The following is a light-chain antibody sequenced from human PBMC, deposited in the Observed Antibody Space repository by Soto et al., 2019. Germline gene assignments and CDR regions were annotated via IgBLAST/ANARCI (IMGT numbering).Light chain of an antibody. CDR2: AIS. CDR1: ESVNNN. CDR3: QQYNTWRT. J-gene: IGKJ1*01. V-gene: IGKV3-15*01. Sequence: EIVLTQSPGTLSLSPGERATLSCRASESVNNNLAWYQQKPGQAPRLLIHAISTRANGVPARFSGSGSGTEFTLTISSLQSEDFALYYCQQYNTWRTFGQGTKVDIK.